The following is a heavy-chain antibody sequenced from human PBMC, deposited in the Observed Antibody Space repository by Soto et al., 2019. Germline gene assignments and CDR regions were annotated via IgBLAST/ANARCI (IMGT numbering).Heavy chain of an antibody. CDR1: GFTFNIYA. J-gene: IGHJ6*02. CDR2: ISFDGTKK. CDR3: AREDDYGYRYINYGLDV. Sequence: VGSLRLSCAASGFTFNIYALHWVRQAPGKGLEWVAVISFDGTKKHYSDSVKGRFTISRDNLKNTLYLQMNNLRVEDAALYFCAREDDYGYRYINYGLDVWGQGTTVTVSS. D-gene: IGHD4-17*01. V-gene: IGHV3-30-3*01.